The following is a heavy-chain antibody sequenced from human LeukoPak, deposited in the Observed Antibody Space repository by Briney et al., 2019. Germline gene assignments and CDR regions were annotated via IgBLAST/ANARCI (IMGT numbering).Heavy chain of an antibody. J-gene: IGHJ6*02. V-gene: IGHV1-69*04. CDR3: ARDARDGYNSANYGMDV. D-gene: IGHD5-24*01. CDR1: GGTFSSYA. Sequence: ASVKVSCKASGGTFSSYAISWVRQAPGQGLEWMGRIIPILGIANYAQKFQGRVTITADKSTSTAYMELSSLRSEDTAVYYCARDARDGYNSANYGMDVWGQGTTVTVSS. CDR2: IIPILGIA.